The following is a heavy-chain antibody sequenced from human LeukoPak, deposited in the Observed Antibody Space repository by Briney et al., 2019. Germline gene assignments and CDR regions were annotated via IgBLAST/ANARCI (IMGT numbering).Heavy chain of an antibody. V-gene: IGHV4-59*12. CDR2: IYYSGST. D-gene: IGHD1-26*01. CDR1: GGSISSYY. Sequence: SSETLSLTCTVSGGSISSYYWSWIRQPPGKGLEWIGYIYYSGSTNYNPSLKSRVTISVDTSKNQFSLKLSSVTAADTAVYYCARGPYSGSYYTPRPNWFDPWGQGTLVTVSS. CDR3: ARGPYSGSYYTPRPNWFDP. J-gene: IGHJ5*02.